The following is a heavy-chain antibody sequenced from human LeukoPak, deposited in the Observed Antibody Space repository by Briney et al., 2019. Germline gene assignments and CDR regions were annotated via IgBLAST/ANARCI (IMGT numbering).Heavy chain of an antibody. V-gene: IGHV3-21*01. D-gene: IGHD6-13*01. J-gene: IGHJ4*02. Sequence: GGSQRLSGAASGFTFVRDSMSWVGHPPGQGVEGVSIISSSSSYIYYAASVKGRFTISRDNAKNSLYLQMNSLRAEDTAVYYCARLDRIAAAAYWGQGTLVTVSS. CDR3: ARLDRIAAAAY. CDR2: ISSSSSYI. CDR1: GFTFVRDS.